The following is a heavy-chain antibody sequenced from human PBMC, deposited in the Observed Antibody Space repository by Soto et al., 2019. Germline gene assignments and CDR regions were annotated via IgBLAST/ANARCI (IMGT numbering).Heavy chain of an antibody. CDR1: GFTFSPYT. J-gene: IGHJ4*02. CDR3: ARGGGFCGADCYKGGIDY. V-gene: IGHV3-30-3*01. Sequence: GGSLRLSSEASGFTFSPYTMHWVSQTPGKGLEWVAVISYDGSDKYYAGSVRGRFTISRDNSKNTLFLQMNSLRAEDTALYYCARGGGFCGADCYKGGIDYWGQGALVTVSS. CDR2: ISYDGSDK. D-gene: IGHD2-21*02.